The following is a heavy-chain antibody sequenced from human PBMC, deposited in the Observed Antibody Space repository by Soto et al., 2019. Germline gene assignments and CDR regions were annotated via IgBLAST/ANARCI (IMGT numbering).Heavy chain of an antibody. J-gene: IGHJ5*02. CDR1: GGSISSGDYY. V-gene: IGHV4-30-4*01. Sequence: SETLSLTCTVSGGSISSGDYYWSWIRQPPGKGLQWIGYIYYSGSTYYNPSLKSRVTISGDMSKNHFSLKLSSVTAADTAVYYCAGNYGSGTWFDPWGQGALVTVSS. CDR2: IYYSGST. CDR3: AGNYGSGTWFDP. D-gene: IGHD3-10*01.